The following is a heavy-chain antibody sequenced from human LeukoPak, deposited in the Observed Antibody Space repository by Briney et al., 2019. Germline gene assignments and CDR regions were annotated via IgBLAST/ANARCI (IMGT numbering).Heavy chain of an antibody. CDR2: ISGDGGST. V-gene: IGHV3-43*02. CDR1: GFTFDDYA. Sequence: GGSLRLSCAASGFTFDDYAMHWVRQAPGKGLEWVSLISGDGGSTYYADSVKGRFTISRDNSKNSLYLQMNSLRTEDTALYYCAKDKLRLGESIFDYWGQGTLVIFSS. J-gene: IGHJ4*02. D-gene: IGHD3-16*01. CDR3: AKDKLRLGESIFDY.